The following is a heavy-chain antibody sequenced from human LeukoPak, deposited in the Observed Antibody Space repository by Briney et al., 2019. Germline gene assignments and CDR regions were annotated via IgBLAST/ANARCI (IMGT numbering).Heavy chain of an antibody. Sequence: GGSLRLSCAASGFTFDDYTMHWVRQAPGKGLEWVSLISWDGGSTYYADSVKGRFTISRDNSKNSLYPQMNSLRTEDTALYYCAKDLGGKSDYWGQGTLVTVSS. CDR2: ISWDGGST. D-gene: IGHD4-23*01. J-gene: IGHJ4*02. CDR1: GFTFDDYT. CDR3: AKDLGGKSDY. V-gene: IGHV3-43*01.